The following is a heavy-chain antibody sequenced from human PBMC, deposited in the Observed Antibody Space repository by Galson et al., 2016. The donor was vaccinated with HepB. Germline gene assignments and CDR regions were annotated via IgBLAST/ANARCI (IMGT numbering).Heavy chain of an antibody. CDR3: VKGGAVELAEFDI. CDR2: ISTSSSYI. CDR1: GFTFSTYS. J-gene: IGHJ3*02. Sequence: SLRLSCAASGFTFSTYSMNWVRQAPGKGLEWVSSISTSSSYIYHADSVKGRFTISRDNSKNTLYLQMSSLRPEDTAVYYCVKGGAVELAEFDIWGQGTMVTVSS. D-gene: IGHD1-1*01. V-gene: IGHV3-21*01.